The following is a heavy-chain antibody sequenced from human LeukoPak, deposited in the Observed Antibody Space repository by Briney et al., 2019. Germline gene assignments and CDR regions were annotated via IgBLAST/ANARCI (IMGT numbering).Heavy chain of an antibody. CDR3: ARVGEIAYCGGDCYRTD. V-gene: IGHV4-34*01. CDR1: GGSFSGYY. J-gene: IGHJ4*02. Sequence: SETLSLTCAVYGGSFSGYYWSWIRQPPGKGLEWIGEIHHSGSTHYNPSLKSRVTISVDNSKNQFSLKLSSVTAADTAVYYCARVGEIAYCGGDCYRTDWGQGTLVTVSS. CDR2: IHHSGST. D-gene: IGHD2-21*02.